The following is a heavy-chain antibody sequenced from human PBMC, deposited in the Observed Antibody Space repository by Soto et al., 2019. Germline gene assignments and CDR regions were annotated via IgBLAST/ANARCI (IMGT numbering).Heavy chain of an antibody. V-gene: IGHV3-33*01. CDR1: GFTFSSYV. J-gene: IGHJ4*02. CDR3: AAESTKDFDY. Sequence: VQLVESGGGVVQPGGSLRLSCAASGFTFSSYVMHWVRQAPGKGLEWVALIWYDGSNKYYADSVKGRFTISRDNSKDTLYLQMNSLRAEDTAVYYCAAESTKDFDYWGQGTLVTVSS. CDR2: IWYDGSNK.